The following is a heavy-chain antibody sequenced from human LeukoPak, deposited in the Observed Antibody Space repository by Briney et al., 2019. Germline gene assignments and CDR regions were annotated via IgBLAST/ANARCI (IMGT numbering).Heavy chain of an antibody. CDR2: IYYSGST. CDR3: ARAITIFGVVIDRFDP. J-gene: IGHJ5*02. D-gene: IGHD3-3*01. V-gene: IGHV4-59*01. Sequence: PSETLSLICTVSGGSISSYYWSWIRQPPGKGLEWIGYIYYSGSTNYNPSLKSRVTISVDTSKNQFSLKLSSVTAADTAVYYCARAITIFGVVIDRFDPWGQGTLVTVSS. CDR1: GGSISSYY.